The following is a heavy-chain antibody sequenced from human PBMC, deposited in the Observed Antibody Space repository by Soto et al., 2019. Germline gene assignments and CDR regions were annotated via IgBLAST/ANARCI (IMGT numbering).Heavy chain of an antibody. D-gene: IGHD5-12*01. CDR2: IWYDGSNK. J-gene: IGHJ3*02. V-gene: IGHV3-33*01. CDR3: ARDGGGYSGYVDDAFDI. CDR1: GFTFSSYG. Sequence: ESGGGVVQPGRSLRLSCAASGFTFSSYGMHWVRQAPGKGLEWVAVIWYDGSNKYYADSVKGRFTISRDNSKNTLYLQMNSLRAEDTAVYYCARDGGGYSGYVDDAFDIWGQGTMVTVSS.